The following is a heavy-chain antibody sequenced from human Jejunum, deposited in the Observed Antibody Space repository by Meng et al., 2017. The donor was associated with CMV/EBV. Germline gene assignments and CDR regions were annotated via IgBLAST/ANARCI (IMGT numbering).Heavy chain of an antibody. V-gene: IGHV4-59*01. Sequence: QVQLQESGPGLVKPSETLSLTCTVSGGSTSSAYWSWIRQPPGKGLEWIGYIHNSGSTNFNPSLKSRVTMSVDTSNNQFSLQLTSVTAADTAMYYCASDYAGIYYPFYWGQGTLVTVSS. CDR1: GGSTSSAY. CDR3: ASDYAGIYYPFY. CDR2: IHNSGST. D-gene: IGHD3-16*01. J-gene: IGHJ4*02.